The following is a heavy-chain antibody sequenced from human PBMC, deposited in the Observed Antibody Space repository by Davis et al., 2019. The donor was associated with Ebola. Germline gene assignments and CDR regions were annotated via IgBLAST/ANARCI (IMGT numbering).Heavy chain of an antibody. V-gene: IGHV1-69*06. CDR1: GDTFNKNF. D-gene: IGHD1-14*01. CDR3: ASSINDILSWFDF. CDR2: IIPIFGTA. Sequence: AASVKVSCKTSGDTFNKNFISWVRQVPGQGLEWMGGIIPIFGTANYAQNFQARVTITPDKSTTTVYMELNSLRSDDTAIYYWASSINDILSWFDFWGQGTPVTVSS. J-gene: IGHJ4*02.